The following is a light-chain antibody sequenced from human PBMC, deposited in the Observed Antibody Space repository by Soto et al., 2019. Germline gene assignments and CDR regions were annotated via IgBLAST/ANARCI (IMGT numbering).Light chain of an antibody. Sequence: NFMLTQPHSVSESPGKTVTISCTRSSGSIASHYVQWYQQRPGSAPTTVIYEDNQRPSGVPDRFSGSIDSSSNSASLTISGLKTEDEAVYYCQSYASDNHVVFGGGTKLTVL. V-gene: IGLV6-57*04. J-gene: IGLJ2*01. CDR1: SGSIASHY. CDR2: EDN. CDR3: QSYASDNHVV.